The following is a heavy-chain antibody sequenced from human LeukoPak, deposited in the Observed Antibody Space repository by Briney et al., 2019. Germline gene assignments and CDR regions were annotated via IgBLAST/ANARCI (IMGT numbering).Heavy chain of an antibody. J-gene: IGHJ4*02. V-gene: IGHV3-30*19. Sequence: PGGSLRLSCAASGFTLSSYGMHWVRQAPGKGLEWVAVISYDGSNENFGDSVKGRFTISRDKSKNTLYLQMNSLRAEDTAVYYCARDLSGRYVFDYWGRGTLVTVSS. CDR1: GFTLSSYG. CDR2: ISYDGSNE. CDR3: ARDLSGRYVFDY. D-gene: IGHD1-26*01.